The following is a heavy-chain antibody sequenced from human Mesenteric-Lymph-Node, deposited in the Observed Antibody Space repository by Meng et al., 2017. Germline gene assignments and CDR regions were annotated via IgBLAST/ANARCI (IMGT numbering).Heavy chain of an antibody. J-gene: IGHJ6*02. CDR3: ATRSSSHSLIGPSYYYYGMDV. V-gene: IGHV1-24*01. CDR2: FDPEDGET. Sequence: ASVKVSCKVSGYTLTELSMHWVRQAPGKGLEWMGGFDPEDGETIYAQKFQGRVTMTEDTSTDTAYMELSSLRSEDTAVYYCATRSSSHSLIGPSYYYYGMDVWGQGTTVTVSS. D-gene: IGHD2-15*01. CDR1: GYTLTELS.